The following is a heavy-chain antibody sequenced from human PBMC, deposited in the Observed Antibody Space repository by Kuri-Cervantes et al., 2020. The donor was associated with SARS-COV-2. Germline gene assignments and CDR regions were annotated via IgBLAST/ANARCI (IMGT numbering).Heavy chain of an antibody. J-gene: IGHJ4*02. D-gene: IGHD3-3*01. CDR3: ARHVVSGWSGYFDY. CDR2: IYYSGST. V-gene: IGHV4-39*01. CDR1: GFTFSSYSMN. Sequence: GSLRLSCAASGFTFSSYSMNWVRQPPGKGLEWIGSIYYSGSTYYNPSLKSRVTISVDTSKNQFSLKLSSVTAADTAVYYCARHVVSGWSGYFDYWGQGTLVTVSS.